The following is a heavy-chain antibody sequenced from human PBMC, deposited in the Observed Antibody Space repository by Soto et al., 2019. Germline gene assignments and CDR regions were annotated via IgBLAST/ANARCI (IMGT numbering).Heavy chain of an antibody. CDR1: GFSLNTGGGG. V-gene: IGHV2-5*01. D-gene: IGHD7-27*01. CDR3: AHRPNWGINGLGA. J-gene: IGHJ6*02. CDR2: IYWNDDR. Sequence: KESGPTRVKPTQTLTLTCTLSGFSLNTGGGGVVWIRQPPGKALEWLALIYWNDDRRYSPSLKNRLTITKDPSRNQVVLTVTNVAPDDTGTYYCAHRPNWGINGLGAWGQGTTVTVSS.